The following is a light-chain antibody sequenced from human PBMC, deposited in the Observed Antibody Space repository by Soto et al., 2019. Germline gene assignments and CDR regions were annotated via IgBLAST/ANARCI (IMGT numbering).Light chain of an antibody. J-gene: IGKJ1*01. V-gene: IGKV1-39*01. CDR3: QQSSSPPWT. CDR2: AAS. Sequence: DIQMTQSPSSLSASVGDRVTITCRASQSITTYLNWYQQKPGKAPNLLIYAASSLQSGVPSRFSGRGYGTDFTLTISRLQPEDFADYYCQQSSSPPWTFGQGSKVEIK. CDR1: QSITTY.